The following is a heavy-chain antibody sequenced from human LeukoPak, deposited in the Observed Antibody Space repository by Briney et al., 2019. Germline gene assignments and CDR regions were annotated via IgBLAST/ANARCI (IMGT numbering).Heavy chain of an antibody. CDR3: AKDHSSGWSSGY. CDR2: FSGSGGST. D-gene: IGHD6-19*01. V-gene: IGHV3-23*01. CDR1: GFTFSSYP. J-gene: IGHJ4*02. Sequence: GGSLRLSCAASGFTFSSYPMSWGRQAPGKGLEWVSAFSGSGGSTYYAESVKGRFTISRDNSTNTLYLQMNSLRAEDTAVYYCAKDHSSGWSSGYWGQGTLVTVSS.